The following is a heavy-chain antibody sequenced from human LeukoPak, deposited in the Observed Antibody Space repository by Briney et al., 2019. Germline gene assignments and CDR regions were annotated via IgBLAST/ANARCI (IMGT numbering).Heavy chain of an antibody. V-gene: IGHV4-34*01. D-gene: IGHD3-9*01. CDR2: INHSGST. CDR1: GGSFSGYY. Sequence: SETLSLTCAVYGGSFSGYYWSWIRQPPGKGLEWIGEINHSGSTNYNPSLTSRVTISVDTSKSQCSLKLSTVTAADTAVYYCARGRYFDWLFPIRFFDYCGQGTLVTVSS. J-gene: IGHJ4*02. CDR3: ARGRYFDWLFPIRFFDY.